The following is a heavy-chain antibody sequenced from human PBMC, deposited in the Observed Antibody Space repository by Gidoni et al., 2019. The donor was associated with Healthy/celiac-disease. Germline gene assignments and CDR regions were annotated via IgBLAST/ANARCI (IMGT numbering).Heavy chain of an antibody. J-gene: IGHJ2*01. V-gene: IGHV1-2*02. CDR1: GYSFTGSY. D-gene: IGHD6-13*01. CDR3: ARSPFAAAGTPPWYFDL. CDR2: INPNSGGT. Sequence: QVQLVQSGAEVKKPGASVKVYCKASGYSFTGSYMHWVRQAPGQGLEWMGWINPNSGGTNYAQKFQGRVTMTRDTSISTAYMELSRLRADDTAVYYCARSPFAAAGTPPWYFDLWGRGTLVTVSS.